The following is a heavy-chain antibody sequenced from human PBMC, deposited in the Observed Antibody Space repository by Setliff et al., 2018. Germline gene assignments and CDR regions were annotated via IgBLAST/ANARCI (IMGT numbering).Heavy chain of an antibody. V-gene: IGHV3-11*01. Sequence: GGSLRLSCATSGFTFSNYYMTWIRQAPGKGLEWISHISTSNTVYYVDSVKGRFIISRDTAIYYCARHVSSSWFRYYFLYYYMDVWGKGTTVTVSS. D-gene: IGHD6-13*01. CDR2: ISTSNTV. CDR3: MDV. J-gene: IGHJ6*03. CDR1: GFTFSNYY.